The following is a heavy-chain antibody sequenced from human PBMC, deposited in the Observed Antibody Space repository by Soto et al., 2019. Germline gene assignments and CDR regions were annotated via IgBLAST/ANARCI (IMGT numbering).Heavy chain of an antibody. V-gene: IGHV4-59*08. J-gene: IGHJ4*02. CDR1: GGSISSYY. CDR2: IYYSGST. Sequence: QVQLQESGPGLVKPSETLSLTCTVCGGSISSYYWSWIRQPPGKGLEWIGYIYYSGSTNYNPSLKSRVTISVDTSKTQFSLKLSSVTAADTAVYYCARRYGDASGYWGQGTLVTVSS. D-gene: IGHD4-17*01. CDR3: ARRYGDASGY.